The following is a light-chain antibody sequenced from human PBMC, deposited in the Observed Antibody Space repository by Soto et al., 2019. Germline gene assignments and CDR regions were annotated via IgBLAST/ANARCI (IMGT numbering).Light chain of an antibody. CDR2: EVS. J-gene: IGLJ2*01. CDR1: SSDVGGYNY. Sequence: QSALTQPPSASGSPGQSVTISCPGTSSDVGGYNYVSWYQQHPGKAPKLMIYEVSKRPSGVPDRFSGSKSGNTASLTVSGLQAEDEADYYCSSYAGSNNQVFGGGTKLTVL. CDR3: SSYAGSNNQV. V-gene: IGLV2-8*01.